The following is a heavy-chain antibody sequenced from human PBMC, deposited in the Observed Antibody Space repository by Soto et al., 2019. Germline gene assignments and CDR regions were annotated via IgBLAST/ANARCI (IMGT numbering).Heavy chain of an antibody. Sequence: SLGLSCAACGFSFTHYRIHGVRKVPGKGLEWVCRVNADGSSTNYAGFAKGRFTISRDNSKNTAYLEMNNLRVDDTALYYCAKEGDWNYVFDFWGQGISVTVSA. CDR3: AKEGDWNYVFDF. J-gene: IGHJ4*02. V-gene: IGHV3-74*01. D-gene: IGHD1-7*01. CDR2: VNADGSST. CDR1: GFSFTHYR.